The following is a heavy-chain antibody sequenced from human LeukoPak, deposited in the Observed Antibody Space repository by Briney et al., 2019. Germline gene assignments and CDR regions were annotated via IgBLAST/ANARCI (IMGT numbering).Heavy chain of an antibody. CDR1: GYTFTKYY. Sequence: ASVKVSCKASGYTFTKYYIHWVRQAPGQGPEWMGRVNPSGGSTTYAQKFQGRVTMTRDTSTSTLYMELSSLRSEDTAVYYCARDATLNPFDFWGQGTLVTVSS. CDR3: ARDATLNPFDF. V-gene: IGHV1-46*01. D-gene: IGHD2-15*01. CDR2: VNPSGGST. J-gene: IGHJ4*02.